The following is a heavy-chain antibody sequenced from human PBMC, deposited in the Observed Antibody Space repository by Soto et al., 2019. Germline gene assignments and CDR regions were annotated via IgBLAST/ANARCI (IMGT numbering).Heavy chain of an antibody. CDR1: GYTFTTYD. CDR3: ARGFLAREHYYYMDV. CDR2: MNSKSGNT. V-gene: IGHV1-8*01. Sequence: GASVKVSCKAFGYTFTTYDINWVRQATGQGLEWMGWMNSKSGNTGYAQKFQGRLTMTRDPSISTAYMELSSLTSDDAAIYFCARGFLAREHYYYMDVWGKGTTVTVSS. D-gene: IGHD1-1*01. J-gene: IGHJ6*03.